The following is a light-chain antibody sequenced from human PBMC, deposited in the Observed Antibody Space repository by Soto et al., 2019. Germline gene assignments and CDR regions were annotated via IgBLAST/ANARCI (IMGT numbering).Light chain of an antibody. V-gene: IGKV1-27*01. CDR2: DAS. CDR3: QKYHSAPRT. Sequence: DIQVTLSPSTLSGSEGDRVTITCRASQNIGTSLAWYQQTPGKAPKLLISDASTLQSGVPSRFSGSGSGTDFTLTISSLQPEDIATYYCQKYHSAPRTFGQGTKVDIK. CDR1: QNIGTS. J-gene: IGKJ1*01.